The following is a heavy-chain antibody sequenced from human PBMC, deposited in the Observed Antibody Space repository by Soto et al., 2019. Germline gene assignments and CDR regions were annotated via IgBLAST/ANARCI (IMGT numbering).Heavy chain of an antibody. CDR1: DGYISNGGYY. Sequence: SLTQPLTNTVADGYISNGGYYWSWIRQHPGKGLEWIGYIYYSGSTYYNPSLKSRVTISVDTSKNQFSLKLSSVTAADTAVYYCARDLVVAAKGNYYYYGMDVWGQGTTVTVSS. D-gene: IGHD2-15*01. V-gene: IGHV4-31*03. CDR3: ARDLVVAAKGNYYYYGMDV. J-gene: IGHJ6*01. CDR2: IYYSGST.